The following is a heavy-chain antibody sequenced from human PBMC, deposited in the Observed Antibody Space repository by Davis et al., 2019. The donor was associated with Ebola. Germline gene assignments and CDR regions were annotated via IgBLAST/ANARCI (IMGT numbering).Heavy chain of an antibody. J-gene: IGHJ4*02. V-gene: IGHV1-46*01. D-gene: IGHD2-15*01. Sequence: ASVKVSCKASGYTFTSYYMHWVRQAPGQGLEWMGMINPNDGRTIYAQKFQGRVTVTRDTSTSTAYMELRSLRSDDTAVYYCARDRDVLLPQTDYCGQGTLVTVSS. CDR1: GYTFTSYY. CDR2: INPNDGRT. CDR3: ARDRDVLLPQTDY.